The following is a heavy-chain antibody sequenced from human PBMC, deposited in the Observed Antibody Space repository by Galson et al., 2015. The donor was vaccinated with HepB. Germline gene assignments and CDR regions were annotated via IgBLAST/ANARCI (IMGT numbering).Heavy chain of an antibody. CDR3: ARDLRGSGWYVDY. V-gene: IGHV3-23*01. Sequence: SLRLSCAVSGFTFTSHAMSWVRQAPGKGLEWVSGISGSGGSTYYADSVKGRFTISRDNSKNTLYLQMNSLRAEDTAVYYCARDLRGSGWYVDYWGQGTLVTVSS. CDR1: GFTFTSHA. J-gene: IGHJ4*02. CDR2: ISGSGGST. D-gene: IGHD6-19*01.